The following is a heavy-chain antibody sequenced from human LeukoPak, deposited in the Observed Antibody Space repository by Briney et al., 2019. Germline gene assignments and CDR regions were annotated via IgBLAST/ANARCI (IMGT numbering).Heavy chain of an antibody. CDR3: ARVHSSSRDFDY. CDR2: IYYSGST. Sequence: SETLSLTCTVSGGSISSSSYYWGWIRQPPGKGLEWIGSIYYSGSTYYNPSLKSRVTISVDTSKNQFSLKLSSVTAADTAVYYCARVHSSSRDFDYWGQGTLVTVSS. CDR1: GGSISSSSYY. J-gene: IGHJ4*02. V-gene: IGHV4-39*01. D-gene: IGHD6-13*01.